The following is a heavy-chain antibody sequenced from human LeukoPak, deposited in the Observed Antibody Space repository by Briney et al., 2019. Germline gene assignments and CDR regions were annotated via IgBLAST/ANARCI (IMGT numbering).Heavy chain of an antibody. J-gene: IGHJ3*02. CDR3: ARDSGYSSSWYDAFDI. Sequence: PGGSLRLSCAASGFTFSSYEMNWVRQAPGKGLEGVSGINWSGGSTGYADSVKGRFTISRDNVKNSLYLQMNSLRAEDTALYYCARDSGYSSSWYDAFDIWGQGTMVTVSS. V-gene: IGHV3-20*04. CDR2: INWSGGST. CDR1: GFTFSSYE. D-gene: IGHD6-13*01.